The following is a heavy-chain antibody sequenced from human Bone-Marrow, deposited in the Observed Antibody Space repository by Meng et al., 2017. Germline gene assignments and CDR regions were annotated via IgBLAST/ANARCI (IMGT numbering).Heavy chain of an antibody. CDR1: GYTFTSYY. D-gene: IGHD6-13*01. CDR2: INPSGGST. J-gene: IGHJ4*02. Sequence: ASVKVSCKASGYTFTSYYMHWGRQAPGQGLEWMGIINPSGGSTCYAQKFQGRVTMTRDTSTSTVYMELSSLRSEDTAVYYCARVPYSSSWDTIDYYFDYWGQGTLVTVSS. CDR3: ARVPYSSSWDTIDYYFDY. V-gene: IGHV1-46*01.